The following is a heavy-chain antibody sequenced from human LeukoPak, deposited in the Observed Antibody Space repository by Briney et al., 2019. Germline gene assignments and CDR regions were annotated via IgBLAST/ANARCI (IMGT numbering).Heavy chain of an antibody. CDR3: ARVTRYRSGWFDY. CDR1: GFTFSSYE. CDR2: ISSSGSTI. Sequence: PGGSLRLSCAASGFTFSSYEMNWVRQAPGKGLEWVSYISSSGSTIYYADSVKGRLTISRDNAKSSLYLQMNSLRAEDTAVYYCARVTRYRSGWFDYWGQGTLVTVSS. V-gene: IGHV3-48*03. D-gene: IGHD6-19*01. J-gene: IGHJ4*02.